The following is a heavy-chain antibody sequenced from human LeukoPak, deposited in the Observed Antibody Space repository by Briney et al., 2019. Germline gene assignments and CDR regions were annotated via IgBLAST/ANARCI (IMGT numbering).Heavy chain of an antibody. Sequence: GRSLRLSCAASGFTFSSYGMHWVRQAPGKGLEWVAVIWYDGSNKYYADSVKGRFTISRDNSKNTLYLQMNGLRAEDTAVYYCARDLGLVSNRWGQGTLVTVSS. V-gene: IGHV3-33*01. D-gene: IGHD3/OR15-3a*01. CDR2: IWYDGSNK. CDR1: GFTFSSYG. CDR3: ARDLGLVSNR. J-gene: IGHJ5*02.